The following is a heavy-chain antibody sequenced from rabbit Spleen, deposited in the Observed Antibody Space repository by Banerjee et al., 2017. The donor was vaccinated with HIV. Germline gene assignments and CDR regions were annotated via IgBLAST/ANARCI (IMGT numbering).Heavy chain of an antibody. Sequence: QEQLVESGGGLVKPEGSLKLSCTASGFSFSNKAVMCWVRQAPGKGLEWIACINAVTGKAVYASWAKGRFTFSKTSSTTVTLQMTSLTVADTVTYFCARDLVGVIGWNFYLWGQGTLVTVS. CDR1: GFSFSNKAV. J-gene: IGHJ4*01. V-gene: IGHV1S45*01. CDR3: ARDLVGVIGWNFYL. CDR2: INAVTGKA. D-gene: IGHD1-1*01.